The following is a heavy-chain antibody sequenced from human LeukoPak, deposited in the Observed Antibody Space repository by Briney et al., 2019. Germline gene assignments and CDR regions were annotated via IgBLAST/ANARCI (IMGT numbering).Heavy chain of an antibody. Sequence: GGSLRLSCAAPDFNINNNYMNWVRQAPGKGLEWVANIGQDGTETVYVGSVKGRFTISRDNARKLLFLQMNSLRADDTAVYYCAIPSSYDGSRYYHAYWGQGTLVSVSS. CDR2: IGQDGTET. J-gene: IGHJ4*02. CDR3: AIPSSYDGSRYYHAY. D-gene: IGHD3-22*01. V-gene: IGHV3-7*01. CDR1: DFNINNNY.